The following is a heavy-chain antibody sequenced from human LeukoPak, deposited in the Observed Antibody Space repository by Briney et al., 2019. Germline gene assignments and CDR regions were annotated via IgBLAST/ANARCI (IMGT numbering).Heavy chain of an antibody. CDR2: IRYDGSNK. Sequence: PGGSLRLLCAASGFSVSAYGMHWVRPAPGKGLEWKAFIRYDGSNKYYADSVKGRLTISRDNAKNTLYLQMYSLRAEDTAVYYCVKDYTRGANYLNDAFDIWGPGIMVAVSS. V-gene: IGHV3-30*02. J-gene: IGHJ3*02. CDR1: GFSVSAYG. D-gene: IGHD4/OR15-4a*01. CDR3: VKDYTRGANYLNDAFDI.